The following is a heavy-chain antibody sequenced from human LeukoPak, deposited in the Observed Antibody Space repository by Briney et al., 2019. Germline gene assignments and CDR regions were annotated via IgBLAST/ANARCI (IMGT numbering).Heavy chain of an antibody. Sequence: SETLSLTCTVSGGSISSYYWSWIRQPPGKGLEWIGSIYHSGSTYYNPSLKSRVTISVDTSKNQFSLKLSSVTAADTAVYYCARQILGYCSSTSCYTAPYYFDYWGQGTLVPVSS. D-gene: IGHD2-2*02. J-gene: IGHJ4*02. V-gene: IGHV4-59*08. CDR2: IYHSGST. CDR1: GGSISSYY. CDR3: ARQILGYCSSTSCYTAPYYFDY.